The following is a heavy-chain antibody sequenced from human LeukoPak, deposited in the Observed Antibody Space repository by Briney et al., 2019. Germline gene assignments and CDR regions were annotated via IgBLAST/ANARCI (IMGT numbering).Heavy chain of an antibody. V-gene: IGHV3-23*01. Sequence: GGSLRLSCAASGFTFSSYAMSWVRQAPGKGLEWVSAISGSGGSTYYADSVKGRFTISRDNSKNTLYLQMNSLRAEDTAVYYCAKVDGANYYGSGRRVEYFQHWGQGTLVTVSS. CDR3: AKVDGANYYGSGRRVEYFQH. CDR2: ISGSGGST. J-gene: IGHJ1*01. D-gene: IGHD3-10*01. CDR1: GFTFSSYA.